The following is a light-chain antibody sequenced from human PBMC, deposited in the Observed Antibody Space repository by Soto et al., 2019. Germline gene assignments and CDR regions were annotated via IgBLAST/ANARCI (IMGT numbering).Light chain of an antibody. CDR1: QNIRTW. Sequence: DIQMTQSPSTLSASVGDRVTITCRASQNIRTWLAWYQQKPGQPPRLLISDASSLQSGVPSRFSGSGSGTEFTLTISSLQPDDFATYYCQQYNSYSSLTFGGGTKVDIK. J-gene: IGKJ4*01. CDR2: DAS. V-gene: IGKV1-5*01. CDR3: QQYNSYSSLT.